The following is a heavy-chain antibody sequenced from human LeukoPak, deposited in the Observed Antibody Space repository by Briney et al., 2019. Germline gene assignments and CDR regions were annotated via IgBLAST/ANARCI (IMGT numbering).Heavy chain of an antibody. D-gene: IGHD3-9*01. CDR1: GGSISSYY. CDR2: IYTSGST. Sequence: PSETLSLTCTVSGGSISSYYWSWIRQPAGKGLEWIGRIYTSGSTNYNPSLKSRVTMSVDTSKNQFSLKLSSVTAADTAVYYCARLDYDILTGYYLDAFDIWGQGTMVTVSS. J-gene: IGHJ3*02. CDR3: ARLDYDILTGYYLDAFDI. V-gene: IGHV4-4*07.